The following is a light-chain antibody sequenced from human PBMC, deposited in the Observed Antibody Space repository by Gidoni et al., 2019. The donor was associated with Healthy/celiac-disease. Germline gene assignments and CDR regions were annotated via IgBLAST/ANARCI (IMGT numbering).Light chain of an antibody. Sequence: SSELPQPPSVSVSPVQPARITCSGDAFPKQYAYWYQQKTGQAPVLVIYKDSERSSGIPERFSGSSSGTTVTLTISGVQAEDEADYYCQSADSSGTYYVFGTGTKVTVL. J-gene: IGLJ1*01. CDR1: AFPKQY. CDR2: KDS. CDR3: QSADSSGTYYV. V-gene: IGLV3-25*03.